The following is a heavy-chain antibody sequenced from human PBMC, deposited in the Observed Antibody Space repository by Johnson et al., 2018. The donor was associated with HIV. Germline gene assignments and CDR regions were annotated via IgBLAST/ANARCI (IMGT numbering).Heavy chain of an antibody. CDR3: AKVSRSKGGVIVPLGAFDI. CDR2: ISSSGSTI. J-gene: IGHJ3*02. Sequence: QVQLVESGGGLIQPGGSLRLSCAASEFTVSGGYMNWVRQAPGKGLEWVSFISSSGSTIYYSDSVKGRFTISRDNAKNSLYLQMNSLSPEDTAVYYCAKVSRSKGGVIVPLGAFDIWGQGTMVTVSS. V-gene: IGHV3-11*04. CDR1: EFTVSGGY. D-gene: IGHD3-16*02.